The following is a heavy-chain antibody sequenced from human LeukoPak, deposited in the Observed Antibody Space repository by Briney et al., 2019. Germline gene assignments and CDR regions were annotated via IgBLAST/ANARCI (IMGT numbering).Heavy chain of an antibody. D-gene: IGHD3-16*02. CDR2: IYYNADT. J-gene: IGHJ5*01. Sequence: SETLSLTCTVSGASISSNSFYWGWIRQPPGKGLEWIGTIYYNADTFYNPSLKSRVTMSVDTSASQFSLKLPSVTAADTAVYYCAVLLYRPNHWFDSWGRGTL. V-gene: IGHV4-39*01. CDR3: AVLLYRPNHWFDS. CDR1: GASISSNSFY.